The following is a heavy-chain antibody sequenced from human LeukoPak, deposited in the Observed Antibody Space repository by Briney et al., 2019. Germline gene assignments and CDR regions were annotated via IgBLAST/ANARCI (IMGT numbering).Heavy chain of an antibody. CDR1: GFTVSSNY. V-gene: IGHV3-66*02. CDR2: IYSGGST. Sequence: PGGSLRLSCAASGFTVSSNYMSWVRQAPGKGLEWVSVIYSGGSTYYADSVKGRFTISRDNSKNTLYLQMNSLRAEDTAVYYCASGIAVYGMYYFDYWGQGTLVTVSS. J-gene: IGHJ4*02. CDR3: ASGIAVYGMYYFDY. D-gene: IGHD6-19*01.